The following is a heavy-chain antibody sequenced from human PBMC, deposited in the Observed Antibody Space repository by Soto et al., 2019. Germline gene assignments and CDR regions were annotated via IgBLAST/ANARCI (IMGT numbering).Heavy chain of an antibody. CDR1: GGTFSGYV. CDR2: FVPLFGTT. CDR3: ATRGLGVPSPPYCDN. J-gene: IGHJ4*02. D-gene: IGHD2-15*01. V-gene: IGHV1-69*01. Sequence: QLVQSGSEVKKPGSSVKVSCQASGGTFSGYVVTWVRQAPGQGRERMGEFVPLFGTTKYARTFPGRLTITAEESTSTAYMELRTLKSDDTAVYYCATRGLGVPSPPYCDNWGQGPLVTVSS.